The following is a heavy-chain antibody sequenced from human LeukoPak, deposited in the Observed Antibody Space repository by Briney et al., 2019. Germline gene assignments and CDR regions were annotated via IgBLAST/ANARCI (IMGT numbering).Heavy chain of an antibody. CDR3: ARARAGLRYGMDV. CDR2: IYYSGST. D-gene: IGHD2-21*01. V-gene: IGHV4-31*03. Sequence: PSQTLSLTCTVSGRSISSGGYYWSWIRQHPGKGLEWIGYIYYSGSTYYNPSLKSRVTISVDTSKNQFSLKLSSVTAADTAVYYCARARAGLRYGMDVWGQGTTVTVSS. CDR1: GRSISSGGYY. J-gene: IGHJ6*02.